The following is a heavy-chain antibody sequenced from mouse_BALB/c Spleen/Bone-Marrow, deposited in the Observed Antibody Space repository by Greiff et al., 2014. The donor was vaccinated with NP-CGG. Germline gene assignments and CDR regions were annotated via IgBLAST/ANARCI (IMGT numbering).Heavy chain of an antibody. Sequence: VQLQQSGPGLVAPSQSLSITCTVSGFSLTSYGVHWVSQPPGKGLEWLGVIWADRSKNYNTAIMSRLSISKDNSKSHVLLKVNSLQTDDTAVFYCARGGFSFAYWGQGTLVTVSA. CDR1: GFSLTSYG. V-gene: IGHV2-9*02. J-gene: IGHJ3*01. CDR3: ARGGFSFAY. CDR2: IWADRSK. D-gene: IGHD3-1*01.